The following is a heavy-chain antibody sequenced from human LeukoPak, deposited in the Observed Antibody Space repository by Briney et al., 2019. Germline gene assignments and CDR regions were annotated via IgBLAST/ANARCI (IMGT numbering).Heavy chain of an antibody. CDR1: GGSISSGGYY. V-gene: IGHV4-31*03. J-gene: IGHJ6*02. CDR2: IYYSGST. CDR3: ARDIPRGWGMDV. Sequence: PSETLSLTCTVSGGSISSGGYYWSWIRQHLGKGLEWIGYIYYSGSTYYNPSLKSRVTISVDTSKNQFSLKLSSVTAADTAVYYCARDIPRGWGMDVWGQGTTVTVSS.